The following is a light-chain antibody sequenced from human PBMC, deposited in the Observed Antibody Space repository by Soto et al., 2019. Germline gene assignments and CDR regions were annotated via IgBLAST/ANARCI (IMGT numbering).Light chain of an antibody. V-gene: IGLV2-14*01. Sequence: QPVLAQPASVSWSPGQSITISCTGTSSDVGAYDYVSWYQQHPDKAPKLMIFEVSDRPSGVSNRFSGSNSGNTASLTISGLQAEDEADYFCSSYTSNSTLVFGGGTKVTV. CDR3: SSYTSNSTLV. CDR2: EVS. J-gene: IGLJ3*02. CDR1: SSDVGAYDY.